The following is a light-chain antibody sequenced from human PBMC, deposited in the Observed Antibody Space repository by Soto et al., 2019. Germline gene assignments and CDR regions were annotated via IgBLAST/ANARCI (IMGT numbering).Light chain of an antibody. V-gene: IGKV4-1*01. CDR3: QHYYSIPWT. Sequence: DIVMTQSPDSLAVSLGERATINCKSSQSVLSSSNNTNCLAWYQQKPGQPPRLLIYWASTRESGVPDRFSVSGSGTDFTLTISSMQAEDVAVYYCQHYYSIPWTFGQGTKVEIK. CDR1: QSVLSSSNNTNC. CDR2: WAS. J-gene: IGKJ1*01.